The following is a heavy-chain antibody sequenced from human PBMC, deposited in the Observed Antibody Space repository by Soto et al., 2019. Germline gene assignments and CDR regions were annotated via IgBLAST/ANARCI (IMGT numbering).Heavy chain of an antibody. CDR1: GYTFTSYG. CDR3: ARDRGDIVVVVAADYYFDY. D-gene: IGHD2-15*01. CDR2: ISAYNGNT. J-gene: IGHJ4*02. V-gene: IGHV1-18*01. Sequence: QVQLVQSGAEVKKPGASVKVSCKASGYTFTSYGISWVRQAPGQWLEWMGWISAYNGNTNYAQKLQGRVTMTTDTSTSTAYMELRSLRSDDTAVYYCARDRGDIVVVVAADYYFDYWGQGTLVTVSS.